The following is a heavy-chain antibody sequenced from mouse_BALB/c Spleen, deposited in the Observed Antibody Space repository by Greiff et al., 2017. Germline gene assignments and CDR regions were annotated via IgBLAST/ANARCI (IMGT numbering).Heavy chain of an antibody. CDR2: ISSGGSYT. CDR3: ARGITTYGAMDY. CDR1: GFTFSSYA. D-gene: IGHD1-1*01. Sequence: DVMLVESGGGLVKPGGSLKLSCAASGFTFSSYAMSWVRQSPEKRLEWVAEISSGGSYTYYPDTVTGRFTISRDNAKNTLYLEMSSLRSEDTAMYYCARGITTYGAMDYWGQGTSVTVSS. J-gene: IGHJ4*01. V-gene: IGHV5-9-4*01.